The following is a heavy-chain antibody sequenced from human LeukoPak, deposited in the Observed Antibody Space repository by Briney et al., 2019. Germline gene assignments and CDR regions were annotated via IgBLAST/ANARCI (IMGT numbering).Heavy chain of an antibody. Sequence: TGGSLRLSCAASGFTFSTYAMSWVRQAPGKGLEWVSSISASGYMYHADSVKGRFTIARDNARNSLYLQMNSLRAEDTAVYYCARDEIVVVAATVEYYYYMDVWGTGTTVTVSS. V-gene: IGHV3-21*01. D-gene: IGHD2-15*01. J-gene: IGHJ6*03. CDR1: GFTFSTYA. CDR3: ARDEIVVVAATVEYYYYMDV. CDR2: ISASGYM.